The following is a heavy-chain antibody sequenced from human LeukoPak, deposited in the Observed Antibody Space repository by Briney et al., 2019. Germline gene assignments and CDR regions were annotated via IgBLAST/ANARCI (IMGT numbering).Heavy chain of an antibody. J-gene: IGHJ4*02. Sequence: PSETLTLTCTVSGGSISSSSYYWGWVRQPPGQGLEWIGSIYYSGSTYYNPSLKRRVTISVDTSKNQFSLKLSSVTAADTAVYYCARQGSGSYYSGYWGQGTLVTVSS. CDR1: GGSISSSSYY. CDR2: IYYSGST. D-gene: IGHD3-10*01. CDR3: ARQGSGSYYSGY. V-gene: IGHV4-39*01.